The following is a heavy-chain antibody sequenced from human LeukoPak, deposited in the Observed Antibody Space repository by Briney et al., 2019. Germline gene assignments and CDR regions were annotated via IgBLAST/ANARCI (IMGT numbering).Heavy chain of an antibody. V-gene: IGHV3-7*03. CDR3: AKDFGNGYYYDSSGSDY. CDR2: VKEDGTTK. J-gene: IGHJ4*02. Sequence: GGSLRLSCAASGFSFTNYWMSWVRQAPGKGLEWVANVKEDGTTKQYVDSVKGRFTISRDNAKNSLYLQMNSLRAEDTAVYYCAKDFGNGYYYDSSGSDYWGQGTLVTVSS. D-gene: IGHD3-22*01. CDR1: GFSFTNYW.